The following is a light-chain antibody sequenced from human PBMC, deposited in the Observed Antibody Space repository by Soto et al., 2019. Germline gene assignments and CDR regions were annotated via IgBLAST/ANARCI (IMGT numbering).Light chain of an antibody. Sequence: EIVMTQSPATLSVSPGETATLSCRASQTLGNKLAWYQQKPGQAPRLLIYGASTRATGIPARFSGSGSGTEFTLTINSLQSEDFAIYYCQQHNACPLTFGPGTKVDLK. CDR3: QQHNACPLT. CDR2: GAS. J-gene: IGKJ3*01. V-gene: IGKV3D-15*01. CDR1: QTLGNK.